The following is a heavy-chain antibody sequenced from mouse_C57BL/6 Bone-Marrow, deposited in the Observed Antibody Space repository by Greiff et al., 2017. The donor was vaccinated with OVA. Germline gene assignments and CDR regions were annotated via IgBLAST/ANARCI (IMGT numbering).Heavy chain of an antibody. CDR3: ARDYYGSSAYYYAMDY. Sequence: QVQLQQPGAELVKPGASVKLSCKASGYTFTSYWMHWVKQRPGRGLEWIGRIDPNSGGTKYNEKFKSKATLTVDKPSSTAYMQLSSLTAEDSAVYYCARDYYGSSAYYYAMDYWGQGTSVTVSS. D-gene: IGHD1-1*01. J-gene: IGHJ4*01. CDR1: GYTFTSYW. V-gene: IGHV1-72*01. CDR2: IDPNSGGT.